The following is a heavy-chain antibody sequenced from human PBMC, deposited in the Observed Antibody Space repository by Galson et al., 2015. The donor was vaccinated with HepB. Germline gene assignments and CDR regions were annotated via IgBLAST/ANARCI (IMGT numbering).Heavy chain of an antibody. CDR1: GFTFSSYG. Sequence: LRLSCAASGFTFSSYGMHWVRQAPGKGLEWVAVIWYDGSNKYYADSVKGRFTISRDNSKNTLYLQMNSLRAEDTAVYYCASNTGAYYMDVWGKGTTVTVSS. CDR2: IWYDGSNK. CDR3: ASNTGAYYMDV. V-gene: IGHV3-33*01. D-gene: IGHD1-14*01. J-gene: IGHJ6*03.